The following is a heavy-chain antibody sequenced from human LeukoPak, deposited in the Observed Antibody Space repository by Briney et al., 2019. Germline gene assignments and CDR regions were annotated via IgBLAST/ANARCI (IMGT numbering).Heavy chain of an antibody. J-gene: IGHJ6*03. D-gene: IGHD1-1*01. CDR2: ISYDGSHK. CDR1: GLTFSNYA. Sequence: GGSLRLSCTASGLTFSNYAFHWVRQAPGKGLEWVALISYDGSHKYYADSVKGRFTISRDNSKNTLYLQMNSLRPEDTAIYYCARVHSSDWNAYFYYLDVWGEGTTVTVSS. V-gene: IGHV3-30*04. CDR3: ARVHSSDWNAYFYYLDV.